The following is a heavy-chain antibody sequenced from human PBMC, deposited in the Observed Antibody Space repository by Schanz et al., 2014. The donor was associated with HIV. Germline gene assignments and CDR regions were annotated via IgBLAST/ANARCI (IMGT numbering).Heavy chain of an antibody. Sequence: EVQLVESGGCLVQPGGSLTLSCAASGFSFSDYWMHWVRQVPGKGLLWVSRMNNDVSSRLYADSVKGRFTISRDNAKNTLYLQMNSLRDEDTAVYYCARGAYCGGDCYSMYHYYDYYGMDVWGQGTTVTVSS. CDR2: MNNDVSSR. CDR1: GFSFSDYW. V-gene: IGHV3-74*01. J-gene: IGHJ6*02. CDR3: ARGAYCGGDCYSMYHYYDYYGMDV. D-gene: IGHD2-21*02.